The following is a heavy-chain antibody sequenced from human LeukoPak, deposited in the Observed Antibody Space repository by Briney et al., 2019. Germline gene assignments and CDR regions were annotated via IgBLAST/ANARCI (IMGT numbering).Heavy chain of an antibody. D-gene: IGHD3-10*01. CDR3: ARDLVGRRYYGSGSYGGYYYYYMDV. J-gene: IGHJ6*03. CDR1: GGTFSSYA. V-gene: IGHV1-69*05. Sequence: GASVKVSCKASGGTFSSYAISWVRQAPGQGLEWRGGIIPIFGTANYAQKFQGRVTITTDESTSTAYMELSSLRSEDTAVYYCARDLVGRRYYGSGSYGGYYYYYMDVWGKGTTVTVSS. CDR2: IIPIFGTA.